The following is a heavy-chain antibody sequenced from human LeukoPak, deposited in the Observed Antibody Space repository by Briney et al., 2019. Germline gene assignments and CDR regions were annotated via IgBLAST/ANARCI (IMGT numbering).Heavy chain of an antibody. CDR1: GYTFTSYA. V-gene: IGHV1-3*01. J-gene: IGHJ3*02. Sequence: ASVKVSCKASGYTFTSYAMDWVRQAPGQSLEWMGWINAGSGITKYSQKFQGRVTITRDTSASTAYMELSSLRSEDTAVYYCARAYGDYVDAFDIWGQGTMVTVSS. CDR2: INAGSGIT. D-gene: IGHD4-17*01. CDR3: ARAYGDYVDAFDI.